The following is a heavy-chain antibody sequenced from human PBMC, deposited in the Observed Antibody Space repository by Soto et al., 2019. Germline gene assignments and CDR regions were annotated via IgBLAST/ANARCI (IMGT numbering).Heavy chain of an antibody. J-gene: IGHJ4*02. CDR1: GGSFDSRTYY. V-gene: IGHV4-39*01. Sequence: QLQLQESGPGLVKPSETLSLTCTVSGGSFDSRTYYWGWIRQPPGKGLEWIGTIFYSGSTYYNPSLKSRVTISVDTSQNQFSLKLTSVTVADTAVFYCARLKAWGHDLAPFDYWGQGTLVTVSS. D-gene: IGHD5-12*01. CDR2: IFYSGST. CDR3: ARLKAWGHDLAPFDY.